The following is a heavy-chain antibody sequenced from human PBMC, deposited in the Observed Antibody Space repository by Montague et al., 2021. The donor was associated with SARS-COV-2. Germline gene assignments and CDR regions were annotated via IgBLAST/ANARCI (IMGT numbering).Heavy chain of an antibody. CDR2: INYSGST. J-gene: IGHJ5*02. D-gene: IGHD6-6*01. V-gene: IGHV4-39*07. Sequence: SETLSLTCTVSGGSISSSIYYWGWIRQPPGKGLKWIGSINYSGSTYYTPSLKSRVTISVDTSKNQFSLKLSSVPAADTAVYYCARISGKLVLPWGQGTLVTVSS. CDR3: ARISGKLVLP. CDR1: GGSISSSIYY.